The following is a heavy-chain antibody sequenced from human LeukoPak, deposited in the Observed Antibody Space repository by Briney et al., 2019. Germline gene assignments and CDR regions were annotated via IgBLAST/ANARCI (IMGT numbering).Heavy chain of an antibody. Sequence: GGSLRLSCAASGFTFDDYAMHWVRQAPGKGLEWVAGISWNSGTRDYVDSVKGRFIISRDNAKNSLYLQINNLRAEDTALYYCARHDYGDYRWGQGTLVTVSS. J-gene: IGHJ5*02. V-gene: IGHV3-9*01. CDR1: GFTFDDYA. D-gene: IGHD4-17*01. CDR2: ISWNSGTR. CDR3: ARHDYGDYR.